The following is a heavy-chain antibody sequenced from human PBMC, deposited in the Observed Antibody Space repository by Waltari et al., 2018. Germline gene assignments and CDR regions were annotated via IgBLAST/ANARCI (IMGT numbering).Heavy chain of an antibody. D-gene: IGHD3-3*01. CDR1: GGSIGSSIYY. CDR2: MYYSGNT. V-gene: IGHV4-39*01. Sequence: QLQLQESGPGLVRPSETLSLSCRVSGGSIGSSIYYWAWVRQPPGKCLEWIGSMYYSGNTYYNPSLKSRVSISGDTSKNEFSLKLSSVTAADTAVYYCARLEGDFWSGYYKFDYWGQGTLVTVSS. CDR3: ARLEGDFWSGYYKFDY. J-gene: IGHJ4*02.